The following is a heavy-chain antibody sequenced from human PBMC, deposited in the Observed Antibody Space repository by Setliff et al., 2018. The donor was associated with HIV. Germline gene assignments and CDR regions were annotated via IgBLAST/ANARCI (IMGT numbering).Heavy chain of an antibody. Sequence: ASVKVSCKASGYTFINYDIDWVRQAPGHSLEWVGWINVGKGDTKYSQELQDRVTITRDTSANTAYMELRSLRPDDTAVYYCARTQYRTTWPGNYWGQGTLVTVSS. CDR2: INVGKGDT. J-gene: IGHJ4*02. D-gene: IGHD6-13*01. V-gene: IGHV1-3*01. CDR3: ARTQYRTTWPGNY. CDR1: GYTFINYD.